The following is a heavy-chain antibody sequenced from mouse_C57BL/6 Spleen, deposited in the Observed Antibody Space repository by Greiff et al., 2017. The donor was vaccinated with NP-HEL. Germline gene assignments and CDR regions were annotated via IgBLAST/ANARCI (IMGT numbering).Heavy chain of an antibody. CDR2: IYPGDGDT. Sequence: VKLVESGAELVKPGASVKISCKASGYAFSSYWMNWVKQRPGKGLEWIGQIYPGDGDTNYNGKFKGKATLTADKSSSTAYMQLSSLTSEDSAVYFCARRKTMVTVYYFDYWGQGTTLTVSS. D-gene: IGHD2-2*01. V-gene: IGHV1-80*01. J-gene: IGHJ2*01. CDR1: GYAFSSYW. CDR3: ARRKTMVTVYYFDY.